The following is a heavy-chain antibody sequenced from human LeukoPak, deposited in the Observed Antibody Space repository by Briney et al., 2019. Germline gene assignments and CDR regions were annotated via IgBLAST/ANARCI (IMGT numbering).Heavy chain of an antibody. CDR1: GYTFTSYG. V-gene: IGHV1-18*01. J-gene: IGHJ5*02. CDR2: ISCYDGET. Sequence: ASVRVSCKASGYTFTSYGISWVRQAPGQGLEWMGWISCYDGETKYVQKFQGRVTMTTDTSTSTAYMELRSLRSDDTAVYYCARDPSNTVGRMTWFDPWGQGTLVTVSS. D-gene: IGHD2/OR15-2a*01. CDR3: ARDPSNTVGRMTWFDP.